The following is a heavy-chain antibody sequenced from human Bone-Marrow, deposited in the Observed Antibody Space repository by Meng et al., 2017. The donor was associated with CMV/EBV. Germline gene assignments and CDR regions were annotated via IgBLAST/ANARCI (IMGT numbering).Heavy chain of an antibody. CDR3: ARDFCGGDCYSENNWFDP. J-gene: IGHJ5*02. D-gene: IGHD2-21*01. CDR2: INWNGGST. Sequence: GESLKISCAASGFTFDDYGMSWVRQAPGKGLEWVSGINWNGGSTGYADSVKGRFTISRDNAKNSLYLQMNSLRAEDTALYYCARDFCGGDCYSENNWFDPWGQGTLVTVPQ. V-gene: IGHV3-20*04. CDR1: GFTFDDYG.